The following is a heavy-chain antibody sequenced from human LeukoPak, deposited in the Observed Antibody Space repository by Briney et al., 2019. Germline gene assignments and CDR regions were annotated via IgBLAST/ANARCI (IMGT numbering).Heavy chain of an antibody. V-gene: IGHV1-18*01. CDR3: ARDSWRYDSSGYTRFDY. D-gene: IGHD3-22*01. Sequence: GASVKVSCKASGYTFTSYGISWVRQAPGQGLEWMGWISAYNGNTNYAQKLQGRVTMTTDTSTSTAYMELRSLRSDDTAVYYCARDSWRYDSSGYTRFDYWGQGTLVTVSS. CDR1: GYTFTSYG. J-gene: IGHJ4*02. CDR2: ISAYNGNT.